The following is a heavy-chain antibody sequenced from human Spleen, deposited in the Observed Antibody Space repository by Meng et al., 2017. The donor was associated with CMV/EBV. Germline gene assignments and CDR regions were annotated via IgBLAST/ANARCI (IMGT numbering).Heavy chain of an antibody. D-gene: IGHD3-22*01. CDR2: INPNSGGT. V-gene: IGHV1-2*02. J-gene: IGHJ4*02. Sequence: ASVKVSCKASGYTFTSSDINWVRQAPGQGLEWMGWINPNSGGTKYAQKFQGRVTMTRDTPITTAYMQLSRVTSDDTAVYYCARASYYFDSSGYPRFSSFDFWGQGTLVTVSS. CDR1: GYTFTSSD. CDR3: ARASYYFDSSGYPRFSSFDF.